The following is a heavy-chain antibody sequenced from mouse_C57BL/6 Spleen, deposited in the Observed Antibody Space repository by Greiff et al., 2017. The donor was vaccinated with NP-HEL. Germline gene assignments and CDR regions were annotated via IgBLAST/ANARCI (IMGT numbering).Heavy chain of an antibody. V-gene: IGHV1-85*01. CDR1: GYTFTSYD. CDR2: ISPRDGST. CDR3: ARNHYYGSSYDWYFDV. Sequence: VQLQQSGPELVKPGASVKLSCKASGYTFTSYDINWVKQRPGQGLEWIGWISPRDGSTTYNEQFKGKATLTVDTSSSTAYMELHSLTSEDSAVYFCARNHYYGSSYDWYFDVWGTGTTVTVSS. J-gene: IGHJ1*03. D-gene: IGHD1-1*01.